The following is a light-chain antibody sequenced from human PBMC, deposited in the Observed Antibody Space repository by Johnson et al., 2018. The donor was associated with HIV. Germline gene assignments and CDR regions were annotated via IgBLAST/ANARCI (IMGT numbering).Light chain of an antibody. CDR1: SSNIGNNY. Sequence: QSVLTQPPSVSAAPGQKVTISCSGSSSNIGNNYVSWYQQLPGTAPKLLIYDNNKRPSGIPDRFSGSKSGTSATMGITGLQTGDEADYYCGLWDSSLNASYVFGSGTSVTVL. V-gene: IGLV1-51*01. J-gene: IGLJ1*01. CDR2: DNN. CDR3: GLWDSSLNASYV.